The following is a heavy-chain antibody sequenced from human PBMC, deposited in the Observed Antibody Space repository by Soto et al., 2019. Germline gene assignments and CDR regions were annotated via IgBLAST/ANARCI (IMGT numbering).Heavy chain of an antibody. D-gene: IGHD6-19*01. CDR1: GFTLSSYE. V-gene: IGHV3-48*03. Sequence: VGSLRLSCAVSGFTLSSYEMNWVRQAPGKGLEWVSYISSSGSTIYYADSVKGRFTISRDNAKNSLYLQMNSLRAEDTAVYYCARDPGGVAGTPDYFDYWGQGTLVTVSS. CDR2: ISSSGSTI. CDR3: ARDPGGVAGTPDYFDY. J-gene: IGHJ4*02.